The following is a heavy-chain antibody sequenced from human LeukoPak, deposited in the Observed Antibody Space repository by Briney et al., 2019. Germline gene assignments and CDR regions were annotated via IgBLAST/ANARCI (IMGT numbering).Heavy chain of an antibody. CDR2: INHSGST. D-gene: IGHD2-2*01. CDR1: GGSFSGYY. Sequence: SETLSLTCAVYGGSFSGYYWSWIRQPPGKGLEWIGEINHSGSTNYNPSLKSRVTISVDTSKNQFSLKLSSVTAADTAVYYCARGPLLRYCSSTSCLNNYYYGKDGWGRGTTVTVSS. CDR3: ARGPLLRYCSSTSCLNNYYYGKDG. V-gene: IGHV4-34*01. J-gene: IGHJ6*02.